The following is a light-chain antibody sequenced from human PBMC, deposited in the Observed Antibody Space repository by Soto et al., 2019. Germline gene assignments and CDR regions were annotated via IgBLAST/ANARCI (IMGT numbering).Light chain of an antibody. CDR1: QSVSSSY. J-gene: IGKJ3*01. CDR2: GAS. V-gene: IGKV3-20*01. CDR3: HQWIT. Sequence: EIVLTQSPGTLSLSPGARATLSCRASQSVSSSYLAWYQQKPGQAPRLLIYGASSRATGIPDRFSGSGSGTDFTLTISRLEAEDFAVYYCHQWITFGHGTKVDIK.